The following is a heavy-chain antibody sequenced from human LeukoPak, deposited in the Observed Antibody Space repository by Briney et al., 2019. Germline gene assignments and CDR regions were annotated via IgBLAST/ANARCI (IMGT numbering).Heavy chain of an antibody. CDR2: ISYDGSNK. V-gene: IGHV3-30*01. Sequence: PGGSLRLSCAASGFTFSSYAMHWVRQAPGKGLEWVAVISYDGSNKYYADSVKGRFTISRDNSKNTLYLQMNSLRAEDTAVYYCARSGQRYCSSTSCYMGTIGSPMDVWGKGTTVTVSS. J-gene: IGHJ6*03. CDR3: ARSGQRYCSSTSCYMGTIGSPMDV. D-gene: IGHD2-2*02. CDR1: GFTFSSYA.